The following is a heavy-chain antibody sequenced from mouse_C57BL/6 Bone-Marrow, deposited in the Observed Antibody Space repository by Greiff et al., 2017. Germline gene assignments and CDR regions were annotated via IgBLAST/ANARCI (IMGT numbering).Heavy chain of an antibody. CDR2: ISNGGGST. V-gene: IGHV5-12*01. CDR1: GFTFSDYY. CDR3: ARHEDYFDY. Sequence: EVQRVESGGGLVQPGGSLKLSCAASGFTFSDYYMYWVRQTPEKRLEWVAYISNGGGSTYYPDTVKGRFTISRDNAKNTLYLQMSRLKSEDTAMYYCARHEDYFDYWGQGTTLTVSS. J-gene: IGHJ2*01.